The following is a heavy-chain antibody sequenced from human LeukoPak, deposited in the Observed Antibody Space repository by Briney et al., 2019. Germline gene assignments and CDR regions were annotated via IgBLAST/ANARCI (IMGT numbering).Heavy chain of an antibody. CDR3: ARGRGTEDY. J-gene: IGHJ2*01. V-gene: IGHV4-59*01. Sequence: SETLSLTCTVSGGSISSYYWSWIRQPPGKGLEWIGYIYYSGSTNYNPSLKSRVTISVDTSKNQFSLKLSSVTAADTAVYYCARGRGTEDYWGRGTLVTVSS. D-gene: IGHD3-16*01. CDR1: GGSISSYY. CDR2: IYYSGST.